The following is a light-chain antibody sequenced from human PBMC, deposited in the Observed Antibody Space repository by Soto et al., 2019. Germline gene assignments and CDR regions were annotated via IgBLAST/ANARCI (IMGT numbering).Light chain of an antibody. CDR1: SSDVGGYNY. V-gene: IGLV2-14*01. Sequence: QSALTQPGSESGSPGQSITISCTGTSSDVGGYNYVSWYQQHPGKAPKLMIYEVSKWPSGVSDRFSGSMSGNTASLTISGLQAEDEADYYCSSYTSNSTPYVFGTGTKVTVL. J-gene: IGLJ1*01. CDR2: EVS. CDR3: SSYTSNSTPYV.